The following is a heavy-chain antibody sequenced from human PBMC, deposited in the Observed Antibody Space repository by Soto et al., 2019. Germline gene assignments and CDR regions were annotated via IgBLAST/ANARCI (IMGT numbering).Heavy chain of an antibody. CDR3: ARGQRFSDWFDP. CDR1: GASITFGGYS. CDR2: INHLETT. Sequence: SETLSLTCTVSGASITFGGYSWSWIRQTPGKGLEWIGYINHLETTFYNPSFESRLTLSIDRAKNQFSLKLHSMSAADRAVYYCARGQRFSDWFDPWGQGTLVTVSS. J-gene: IGHJ5*02. D-gene: IGHD3-3*01. V-gene: IGHV4-30-2*01.